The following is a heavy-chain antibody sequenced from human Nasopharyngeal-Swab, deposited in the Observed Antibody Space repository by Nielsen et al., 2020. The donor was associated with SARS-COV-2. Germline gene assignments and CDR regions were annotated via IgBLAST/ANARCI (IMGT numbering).Heavy chain of an antibody. D-gene: IGHD6-13*01. V-gene: IGHV5-51*01. CDR2: LYPGDSDT. Sequence: GESLKISCKGSGYRFTNYWIGWVRQMPGKGLEWMGILYPGDSDTRYSPSFQGQVTISADKSITTAYLQWDSLMASDTAMYYCARRDSSSWYGVGAFDIRGQGTMVTVSS. J-gene: IGHJ3*02. CDR3: ARRDSSSWYGVGAFDI. CDR1: GYRFTNYW.